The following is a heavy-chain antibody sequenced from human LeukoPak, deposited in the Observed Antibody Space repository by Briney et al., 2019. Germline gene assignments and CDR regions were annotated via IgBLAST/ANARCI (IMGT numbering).Heavy chain of an antibody. CDR2: MNPNSGNT. V-gene: IGHV1-8*01. J-gene: IGHJ4*02. D-gene: IGHD3-10*01. Sequence: EASVKVSCKASGYTFTSYGINWVRQATGQGLEWMGWMNPNSGNTGYAQKFQGRVTMTRNTSISTAYMELSSLRSEDTAVYYCARALMVRGAPPYYWGQGTLVTVSS. CDR3: ARALMVRGAPPYY. CDR1: GYTFTSYG.